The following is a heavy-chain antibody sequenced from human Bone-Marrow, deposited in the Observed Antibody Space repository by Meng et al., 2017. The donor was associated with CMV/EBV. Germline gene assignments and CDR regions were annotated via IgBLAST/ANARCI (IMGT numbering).Heavy chain of an antibody. CDR2: MNPNSGNT. D-gene: IGHD2-21*01. CDR3: ARGGESKVYYQGMDV. CDR1: GYAFTRYD. J-gene: IGHJ6*02. Sequence: ASVNVSCKASGYAFTRYDINWVRQATGQGLEWMGWMNPNSGNTGYAQKFQGRVTITMNTSISTAYMELSSLRSEDTAGYYCARGGESKVYYQGMDVWGQGTTVTVSS. V-gene: IGHV1-8*03.